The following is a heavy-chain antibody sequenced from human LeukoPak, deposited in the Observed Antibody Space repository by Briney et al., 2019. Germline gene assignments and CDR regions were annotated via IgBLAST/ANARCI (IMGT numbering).Heavy chain of an antibody. V-gene: IGHV1-18*01. CDR2: IRGDNGNT. CDR3: ARISGSYDFDY. CDR1: GYTFSNYG. J-gene: IGHJ4*02. Sequence: ASVKVSCKASGYTFSNYGISWVRQAPGQGLEWVGWIRGDNGNTNYAQKLQGRVTMTTDTSTSTAYMELRSLGSDETAVYYCARISGSYDFDYWGQGTLVTVPS. D-gene: IGHD1-26*01.